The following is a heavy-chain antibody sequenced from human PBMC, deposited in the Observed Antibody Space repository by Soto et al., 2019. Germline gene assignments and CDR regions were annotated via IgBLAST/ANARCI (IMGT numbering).Heavy chain of an antibody. CDR2: IFPTGTT. CDR3: ARASISRCVDRSCPAWFDP. Sequence: PSETLSLTCGVSGGSLSGATYSWNWIRQPPGKGLEWIGYIFPTGTTYYSPSLESRVAISVDTSQNQFSLKLGAVTAADTAVYFCARASISRCVDRSCPAWFDPWGQGTLVTVSS. CDR1: GGSLSGATYS. J-gene: IGHJ5*02. D-gene: IGHD1-26*01. V-gene: IGHV4-30-2*05.